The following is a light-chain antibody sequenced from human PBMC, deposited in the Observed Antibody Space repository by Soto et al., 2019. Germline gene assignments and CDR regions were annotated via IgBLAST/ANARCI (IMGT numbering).Light chain of an antibody. CDR3: QQYYSTLLT. Sequence: DIVMTQSPDSLAVSLGERATINCKSSQSVLYSSNNKNYLAWYQQKPGQPPKLLIYWASTRESGVPDRFSGSGSGTDFTLTISSLQAEDVXVYYCQQYYSTLLTFGGGTKVEIK. CDR1: QSVLYSSNNKNY. CDR2: WAS. V-gene: IGKV4-1*01. J-gene: IGKJ4*01.